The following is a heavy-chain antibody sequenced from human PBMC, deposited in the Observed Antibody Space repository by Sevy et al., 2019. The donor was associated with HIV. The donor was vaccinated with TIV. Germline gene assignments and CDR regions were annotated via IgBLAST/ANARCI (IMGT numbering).Heavy chain of an antibody. D-gene: IGHD2-2*01. Sequence: GGSLRLSCAASGFTFSNYAMSWVRQAPGKGLEWLSTFSFGCGKINYADSVKGRFTISRDNSKNTLYLQMNSLRAEHTALYYCAREGCSKPHDYWGQGTLVTVSS. V-gene: IGHV3-23*01. CDR3: AREGCSKPHDY. J-gene: IGHJ4*02. CDR2: FSFGCGKI. CDR1: GFTFSNYA.